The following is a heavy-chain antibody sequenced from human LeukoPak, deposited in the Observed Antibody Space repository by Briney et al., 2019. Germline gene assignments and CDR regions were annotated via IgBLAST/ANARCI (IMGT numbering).Heavy chain of an antibody. J-gene: IGHJ4*02. CDR3: AKDGGLWVSAHWGDS. Sequence: QPGGSLRLSCAASGVTLSSYTMSWVRQAPGKGLKWVSTITTGGPNTYYADSVKGRFTVSRDDSKNTLYLQMNSLRAEDTAVYYCAKDGGLWVSAHWGDSWGRGTLVTVSS. CDR1: GVTLSSYT. CDR2: ITTGGPNT. V-gene: IGHV3-23*01. D-gene: IGHD7-27*01.